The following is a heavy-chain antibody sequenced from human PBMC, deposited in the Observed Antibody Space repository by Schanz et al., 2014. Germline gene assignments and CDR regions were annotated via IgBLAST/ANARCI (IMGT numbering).Heavy chain of an antibody. J-gene: IGHJ6*02. CDR2: ISYDGRHK. CDR3: AKDDTQIKGMDV. CDR1: GFTFSGYG. V-gene: IGHV3-30*18. Sequence: QVQLVESGGGVVQPGRSLRLSCAASGFTFSGYGMHWVRQAPGKGLEWVAIISYDGRHKNYADSVKGRFTISRDNSKNTLHLQMNSLRVEATAVYYCAKDDTQIKGMDVWGPGTTVTVSS.